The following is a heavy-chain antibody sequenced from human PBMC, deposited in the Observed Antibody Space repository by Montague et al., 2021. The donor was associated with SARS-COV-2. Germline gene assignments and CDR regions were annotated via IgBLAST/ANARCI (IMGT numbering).Heavy chain of an antibody. CDR2: INHSGST. V-gene: IGHV4-34*01. CDR1: GGSFSNYY. CDR3: ARGGTATTFFAPKRTRRYNWFDP. D-gene: IGHD3-3*01. J-gene: IGHJ5*02. Sequence: SETLSLTCAVYGGSFSNYYWRWIRQPPGKGLEWIGEINHSGSTNXNPSLKSRVTISVDTSKNQFSLKLSSVTAADTAVYYCARGGTATTFFAPKRTRRYNWFDPWGQGTLVTVSS.